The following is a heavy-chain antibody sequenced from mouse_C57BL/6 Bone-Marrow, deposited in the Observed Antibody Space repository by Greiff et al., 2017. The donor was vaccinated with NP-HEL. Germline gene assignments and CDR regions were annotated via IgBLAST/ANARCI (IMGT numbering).Heavy chain of an antibody. D-gene: IGHD2-4*01. CDR3: TTDDYDGTGFAY. CDR1: GFNITDDY. J-gene: IGHJ3*01. Sequence: DVQLQESGAELVRPGASVKLSCTASGFNITDDYMHWVKQRPEQGLEWIGWIDPENGDTEYASKFQGKATITADTSSNTAYLQLSSLTSEDTAVYYCTTDDYDGTGFAYWGQGTLVTVSA. CDR2: IDPENGDT. V-gene: IGHV14-4*01.